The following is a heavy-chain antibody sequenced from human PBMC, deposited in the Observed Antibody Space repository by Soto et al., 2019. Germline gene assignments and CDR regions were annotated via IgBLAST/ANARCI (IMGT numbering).Heavy chain of an antibody. Sequence: SVKVSCKASGGTFSSYAISWVRQAPGQGLEWMGGIIPIFGTANYAQKFQGRVTITADESTSTAYMELSSLRSEDTAVYYCARERGDIVATIYYFDYWGQGTLVTVSS. CDR3: ARERGDIVATIYYFDY. D-gene: IGHD5-12*01. V-gene: IGHV1-69*13. J-gene: IGHJ4*02. CDR1: GGTFSSYA. CDR2: IIPIFGTA.